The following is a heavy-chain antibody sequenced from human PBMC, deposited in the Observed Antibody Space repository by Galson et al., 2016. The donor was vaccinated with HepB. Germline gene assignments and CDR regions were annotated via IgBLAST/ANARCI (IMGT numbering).Heavy chain of an antibody. CDR1: GFTFSSHW. V-gene: IGHV3-7*01. Sequence: SLRLSCAASGFTFSSHWMSWVRQAPGKRLEWVANIKQDGSEKEYVDSVKGRFTISRDNAKDSLYLQMNSLRAEDTAVYYCARESIGGFDPWGQGTLVTVSS. J-gene: IGHJ5*02. CDR2: IKQDGSEK. D-gene: IGHD3-16*01. CDR3: ARESIGGFDP.